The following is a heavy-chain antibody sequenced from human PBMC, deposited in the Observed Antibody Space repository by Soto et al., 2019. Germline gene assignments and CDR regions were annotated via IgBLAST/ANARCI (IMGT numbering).Heavy chain of an antibody. J-gene: IGHJ5*02. CDR3: ASVYPSNTRYGYVGNNWFDP. CDR2: INRSGGCT. CDR1: GYTFTSYY. V-gene: IGHV1-46*03. D-gene: IGHD5-18*01. Sequence: QVQLVQSGAEVKKPGASVKVSCKASGYTFTSYYMHWVRQAPGQGLECVGIINRSGGCTSYAQKFQGRVTMTRDTSTSTVYMELSSLRSEDRAVYCCASVYPSNTRYGYVGNNWFDPWGQGTLVTVSS.